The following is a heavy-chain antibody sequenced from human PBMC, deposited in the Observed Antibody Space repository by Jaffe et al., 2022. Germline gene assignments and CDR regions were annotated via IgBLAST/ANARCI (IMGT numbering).Heavy chain of an antibody. V-gene: IGHV3-48*03. CDR1: GLFFSSYE. J-gene: IGHJ3*02. CDR2: ISSSGSSI. Sequence: EVQLVESGGGLVQPGGSLRLSCAASGLFFSSYEMNWVRQAPGKGLEWVSYISSSGSSIYYADSVKGRFTISRDNAKNSLYLQMNSLRAEDTAVYYCARENDDIFIWGQGTMVTVSS. CDR3: ARENDDIFI. D-gene: IGHD3-9*01.